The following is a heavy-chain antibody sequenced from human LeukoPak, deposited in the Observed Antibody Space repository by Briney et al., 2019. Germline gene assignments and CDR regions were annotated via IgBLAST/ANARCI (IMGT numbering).Heavy chain of an antibody. CDR3: ARDPYDSGI. V-gene: IGHV4-39*07. CDR1: GGSISSSSYY. Sequence: SETLSLTCTVSGGSISSSSYYWGWIRQPPGKGLEWIGEINHSGSTNYNPSLKSRVTISVDTSKNQFSLKLSSVTAADTAVYYCARDPYDSGIWGQGTQVTVSS. CDR2: INHSGST. J-gene: IGHJ4*02. D-gene: IGHD3-10*01.